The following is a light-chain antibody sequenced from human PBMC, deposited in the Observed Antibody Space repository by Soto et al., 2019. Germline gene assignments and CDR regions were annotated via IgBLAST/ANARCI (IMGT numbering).Light chain of an antibody. Sequence: DFQMTQSPPTLSASVGDRVTLTCRASQSIGGWLAWYQQRPGKAPKLLIYDASTLASGVPSRFTGSGSGTHFTLTIDNLQPDDAATYYCQQHNDYDTFGQGT. CDR3: QQHNDYDT. V-gene: IGKV1-5*01. CDR1: QSIGGW. J-gene: IGKJ2*01. CDR2: DAS.